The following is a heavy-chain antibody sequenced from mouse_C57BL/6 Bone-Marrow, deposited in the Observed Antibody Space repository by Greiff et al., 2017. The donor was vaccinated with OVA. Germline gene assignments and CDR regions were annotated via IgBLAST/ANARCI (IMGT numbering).Heavy chain of an antibody. D-gene: IGHD1-1*01. CDR1: GYTFTSYW. Sequence: VQLQQPGAELVKPGASVKMSCKASGYTFTSYWITWVKQRPGQGLEWIGDIYPGSGSTNYNEKFKSKATLTVDTSSSTAYMQLRSLTSEDSAVYFCARGIYYYGSSWGDYWGQGTTLTVSS. J-gene: IGHJ2*01. CDR3: ARGIYYYGSSWGDY. V-gene: IGHV1-55*01. CDR2: IYPGSGST.